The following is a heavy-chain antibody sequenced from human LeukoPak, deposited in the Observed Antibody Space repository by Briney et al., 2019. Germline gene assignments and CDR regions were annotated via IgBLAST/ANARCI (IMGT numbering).Heavy chain of an antibody. CDR2: ISGSGST. CDR3: AKAGDSPGPFYYFDY. D-gene: IGHD2-21*02. CDR1: GFTFSSYA. J-gene: IGHJ4*02. V-gene: IGHV3-23*01. Sequence: PGGSLRLSCAASGFTFSSYAMSWVRQAPGKGLEWVSAISGSGSTYYADSVKGRFTISRDNSKNTLYLQMNSLRAEDTAVYYCAKAGDSPGPFYYFDYWGQGTLVTVSS.